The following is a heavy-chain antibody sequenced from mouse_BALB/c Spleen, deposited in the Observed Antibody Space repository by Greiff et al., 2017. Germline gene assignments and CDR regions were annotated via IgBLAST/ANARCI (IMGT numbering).Heavy chain of an antibody. D-gene: IGHD3-1*01. CDR1: GFTFSSYG. CDR2: ISSGGSYT. CDR3: ARQGGPHWYFDV. J-gene: IGHJ1*01. V-gene: IGHV5-6*01. Sequence: EVKLVESGGDLVKPGGSLKLSCAASGFTFSSYGMSWVRQTPDKRLEWVATISSGGSYTYYPDSVKGRFTISRDNAKNTLYLQMSSLKSEDTAMYYCARQGGPHWYFDVWGAGTTVTVSS.